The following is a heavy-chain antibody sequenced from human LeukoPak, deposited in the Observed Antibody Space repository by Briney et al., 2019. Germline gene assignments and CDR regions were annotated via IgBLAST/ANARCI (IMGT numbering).Heavy chain of an antibody. CDR1: GFTFSSYW. CDR2: INSDGSST. J-gene: IGHJ4*02. D-gene: IGHD3-10*01. Sequence: PGGSLRLSCAASGFTFSSYWMHWVRQAPGKGLVWVSRINSDGSSTSYADSVKGRFTISRDNAKNTLYLQMNSLRAEDTAVYYCTTSWPKVREGDQWSQGTLVTVSS. CDR3: TTSWPKVREGDQ. V-gene: IGHV3-74*01.